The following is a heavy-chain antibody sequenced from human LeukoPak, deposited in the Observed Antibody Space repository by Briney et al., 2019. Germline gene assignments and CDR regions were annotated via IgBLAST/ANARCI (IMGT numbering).Heavy chain of an antibody. D-gene: IGHD4-23*01. V-gene: IGHV1-69*13. CDR2: IIPIFGTA. CDR3: ATDYGGNSFWFDP. J-gene: IGHJ5*02. Sequence: VASVKVSCKASRGTFSSYAISWVRQAPGQGLEWMGGIIPIFGTANYAQKFQGRVTITADESTSTAYMELSSLRSEDTAVYYCATDYGGNSFWFDPWGQGTLVTVSS. CDR1: RGTFSSYA.